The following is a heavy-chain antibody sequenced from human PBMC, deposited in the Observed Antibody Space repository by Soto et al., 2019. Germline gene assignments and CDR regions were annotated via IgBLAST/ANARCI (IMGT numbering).Heavy chain of an antibody. CDR2: IIPILGIA. D-gene: IGHD6-13*01. Sequence: QVQLVQSGAEVKKPGSSVKVSCKASGGTFSSYTISWVRQAPGQGLEWMGRIIPILGIANYAQKFQGRVTITADKSTSTAYMELSSLRSEDTAVYYCARSSLGRGDAFDIWGQGTMVTVSS. V-gene: IGHV1-69*02. J-gene: IGHJ3*02. CDR3: ARSSLGRGDAFDI. CDR1: GGTFSSYT.